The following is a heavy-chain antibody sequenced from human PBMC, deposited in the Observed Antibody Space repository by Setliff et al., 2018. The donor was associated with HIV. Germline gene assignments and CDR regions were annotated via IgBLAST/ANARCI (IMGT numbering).Heavy chain of an antibody. Sequence: PSETLSLTCAVSGYSISSGYYWGWIRQPPGRGLEWIGNIYHSGGTHYNPSLRSRVTISVDTPKNHFSLKLSSVTAADTAVFYCARVPFTTGFDYWGQGILVTVSS. CDR3: ARVPFTTGFDY. CDR1: GYSISSGYY. J-gene: IGHJ4*02. D-gene: IGHD3-3*01. V-gene: IGHV4-38-2*01. CDR2: IYHSGGT.